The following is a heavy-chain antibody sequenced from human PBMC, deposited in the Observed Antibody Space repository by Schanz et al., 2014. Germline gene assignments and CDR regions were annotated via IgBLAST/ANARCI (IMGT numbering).Heavy chain of an antibody. J-gene: IGHJ4*02. CDR2: ISGSGGST. CDR1: GFTFSSYG. Sequence: EVQLVESGGGLVQPGGSLRLSCAASGFTFSSYGMNWVRQAPGKGLAWVSAISGSGGSTYYADSVKGRFTISRDNSNHTLYLQMDDLRGDDTAMYYCVTWSTTYLYQDYWGQGTLVSVSA. D-gene: IGHD1-26*01. CDR3: VTWSTTYLYQDY. V-gene: IGHV3-23*04.